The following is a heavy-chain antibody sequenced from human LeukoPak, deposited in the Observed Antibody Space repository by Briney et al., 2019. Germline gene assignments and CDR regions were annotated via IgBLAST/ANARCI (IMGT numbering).Heavy chain of an antibody. CDR3: ARVPPFDGYNQ. V-gene: IGHV4-59*01. Sequence: SETLSLTCAVYDGSFSGFYWTWIRQSPGKGLEWIGYIYYSGSTNYNPSLKSRVTISVDTSKNQFSLKLSSVTAADTAVYYCARVPPFDGYNQWGQGTLVTVSS. CDR2: IYYSGST. D-gene: IGHD5-24*01. J-gene: IGHJ4*02. CDR1: DGSFSGFY.